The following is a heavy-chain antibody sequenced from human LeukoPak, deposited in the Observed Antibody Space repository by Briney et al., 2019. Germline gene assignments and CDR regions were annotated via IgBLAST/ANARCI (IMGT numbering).Heavy chain of an antibody. D-gene: IGHD6-25*01. J-gene: IGHJ4*02. V-gene: IGHV3-30*04. CDR1: GFTFSSYD. CDR3: TRATAGFDY. CDR2: ISSDGSNK. Sequence: GGSLRLSCAASGFTFSSYDMHWVRRAPGKGLEWVAVISSDGSNKYYADSVKGRFTISRDHSKNSLFLQMNSLTAEDTAVYYCTRATAGFDYWGQGTLVTVSS.